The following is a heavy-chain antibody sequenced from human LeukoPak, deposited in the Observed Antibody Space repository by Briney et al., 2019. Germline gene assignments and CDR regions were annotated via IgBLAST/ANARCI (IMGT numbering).Heavy chain of an antibody. CDR2: IYYSGST. D-gene: IGHD6-13*01. CDR3: ATLYSSSWYMGHLRPRSDAFDI. Sequence: RPSETLSLTCTVSGGSISSSSYYWSWIRQPPGKGLEWIGYIYYSGSTNYNPSLKSRVTISVDTSKNQFSLKLSSVTAADTAVYYCATLYSSSWYMGHLRPRSDAFDIWGQGTMVTVSS. V-gene: IGHV4-61*01. CDR1: GGSISSSSYY. J-gene: IGHJ3*02.